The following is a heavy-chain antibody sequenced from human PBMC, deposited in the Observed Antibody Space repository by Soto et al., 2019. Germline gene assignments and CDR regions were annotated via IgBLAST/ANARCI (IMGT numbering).Heavy chain of an antibody. CDR1: GCTFSTYA. CDR2: ISASGDYT. D-gene: IGHD4-17*01. CDR3: AHPRGYGVFDAYDI. V-gene: IGHV3-23*01. J-gene: IGHJ3*02. Sequence: EGQLLESGGGLVQPGGSLRLSCSASGCTFSTYAMNWVRQAPGKGLEWISAISASGDYTAYADSVKGRFTISRDNSVSALYLQMNSLRIDDTAVYYCAHPRGYGVFDAYDIWGQGTMVTVSS.